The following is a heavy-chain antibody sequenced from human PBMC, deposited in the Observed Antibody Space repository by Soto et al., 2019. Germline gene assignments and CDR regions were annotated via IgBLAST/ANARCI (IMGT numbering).Heavy chain of an antibody. D-gene: IGHD6-13*01. CDR2: TYYRSKWYN. V-gene: IGHV6-1*01. Sequence: SPTLSLTCAISGDSVSSNSAAWNWIRQSPSRGLEWLGRTYYRSKWYNDYAVSVKSRITINPDTSKNQFSLQLNSVTPEDTAVYYCARAGIAAAGKQENSDYWGQGTLVTVSS. J-gene: IGHJ4*02. CDR3: ARAGIAAAGKQENSDY. CDR1: GDSVSSNSAA.